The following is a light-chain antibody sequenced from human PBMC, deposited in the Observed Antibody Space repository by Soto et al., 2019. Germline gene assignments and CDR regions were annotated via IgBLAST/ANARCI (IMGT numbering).Light chain of an antibody. J-gene: IGLJ3*02. V-gene: IGLV2-8*01. CDR2: EVS. CDR3: TSYAGSNIWV. Sequence: QSALTQPPSGSGSPGQSVTISCTGTSSDVGAYNYVSWYQQYPGIAPKLMIYEVSKRPSGVPDRFSGSKSGKTASLTVSGLQPEDEADYYCTSYAGSNIWVFGGGTKVTVL. CDR1: SSDVGAYNY.